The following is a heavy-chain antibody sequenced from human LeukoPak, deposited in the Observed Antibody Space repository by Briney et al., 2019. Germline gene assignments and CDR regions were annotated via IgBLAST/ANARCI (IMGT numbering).Heavy chain of an antibody. J-gene: IGHJ4*02. CDR2: ISSSSSYI. CDR3: AWGEDLSVTDY. V-gene: IGHV3-21*01. CDR1: GFPFSSDT. D-gene: IGHD2-21*01. Sequence: GGSLRLSCEVSGFPFSSDTTHWVRQAPGKGLEWVSSISSSSSYIYYADSVKGRFTISRDNAKNSLYLQMNSLRAEDTAVYYCAWGEDLSVTDYWGQGTLVTVSS.